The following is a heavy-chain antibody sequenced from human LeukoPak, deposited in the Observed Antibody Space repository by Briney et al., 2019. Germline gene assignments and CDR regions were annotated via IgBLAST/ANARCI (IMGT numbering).Heavy chain of an antibody. Sequence: PSETLSLTCAVYGGSFSGYYWSWIRQPPGKGLEWIGEINHSGSTNYNPSLKSRVTISVDTSKNQFSLKLSSVTAADTAVYYCARRKGYCSSTSCYFDPWGQGTLVTVSS. V-gene: IGHV4-34*01. CDR1: GGSFSGYY. J-gene: IGHJ5*02. D-gene: IGHD2-2*01. CDR3: ARRKGYCSSTSCYFDP. CDR2: INHSGST.